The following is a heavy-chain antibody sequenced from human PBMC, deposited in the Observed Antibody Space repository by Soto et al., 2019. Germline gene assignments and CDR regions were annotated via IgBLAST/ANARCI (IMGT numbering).Heavy chain of an antibody. CDR2: ISRSGSI. CDR1: AYSISGDNW. CDR3: TRKTGGYYPIDD. D-gene: IGHD2-8*02. V-gene: IGHV4-28*05. Sequence: QAQLRESGPGVVKPSDTLSLTCAVSAYSISGDNWWGWIRQPPGRGLEWIGYISRSGSIHYNPSLESRVNMSVDSSKNQFSVKVRSVTAVDTAVYYFTRKTGGYYPIDDWGQGTLVIVSS. J-gene: IGHJ4*02.